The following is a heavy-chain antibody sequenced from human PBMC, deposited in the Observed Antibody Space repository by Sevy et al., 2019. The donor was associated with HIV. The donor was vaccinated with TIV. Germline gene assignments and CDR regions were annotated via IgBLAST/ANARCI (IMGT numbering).Heavy chain of an antibody. CDR3: ARLSWYSSGWFWFDP. Sequence: SETLSLTCTVSGGSINITNYYWGWIRQSPGKGLEWIGTIYYSGSTYYNPSLKSRLTISVDTSKNQFSLKLSSVSAADTAVFYCARLSWYSSGWFWFDPWGPRTLVTVSS. CDR2: IYYSGST. D-gene: IGHD6-19*01. CDR1: GGSINITNYY. V-gene: IGHV4-39*01. J-gene: IGHJ5*02.